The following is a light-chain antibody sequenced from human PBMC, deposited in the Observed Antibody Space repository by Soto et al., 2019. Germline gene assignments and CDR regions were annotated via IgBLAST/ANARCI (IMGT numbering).Light chain of an antibody. J-gene: IGKJ4*01. V-gene: IGKV3-20*01. Sequence: EIVLTQSPGTLSLSAGERATLSCRASQSVSSSYLDWYQQKPGQAPRLLIYGASNRATGIPDRFSGGGSGTDFTLTISRLEPEDFAVYYCQQYDTSSLTFGGGTKVDIK. CDR1: QSVSSSY. CDR3: QQYDTSSLT. CDR2: GAS.